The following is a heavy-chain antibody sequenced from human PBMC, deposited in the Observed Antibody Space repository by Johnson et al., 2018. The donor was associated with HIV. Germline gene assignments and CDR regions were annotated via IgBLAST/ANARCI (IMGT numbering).Heavy chain of an antibody. V-gene: IGHV3-23*04. CDR3: ARVQLLADDVFNI. J-gene: IGHJ3*02. CDR2: ISGSGGST. Sequence: MLLVESGGGVVQPGGSLRLSCEVSGFTISTFWMHWVRQVPGKGLMWVSAISGSGGSTYYADSVKGRFTISRDNSKNTLYLQMDSLGAEDTAVYYCARVQLLADDVFNIWGQGTMVTVSS. CDR1: GFTISTFW. D-gene: IGHD3-10*01.